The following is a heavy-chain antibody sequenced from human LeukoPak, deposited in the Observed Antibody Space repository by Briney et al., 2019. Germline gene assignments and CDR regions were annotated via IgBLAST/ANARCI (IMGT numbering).Heavy chain of an antibody. D-gene: IGHD6-19*01. V-gene: IGHV3-30*04. CDR3: ARERTIYSSGWYSYMDV. CDR1: GFTFRSYA. CDR2: ISYDGSNK. J-gene: IGHJ6*03. Sequence: GGSLRLSCAASGFTFRSYAMHWVRQAPGKGLEWVAVISYDGSNKYYADSVKGRFTISRDNSKNTLYLQMNSLRAEDTAVYYCARERTIYSSGWYSYMDVWGKGTTATVSS.